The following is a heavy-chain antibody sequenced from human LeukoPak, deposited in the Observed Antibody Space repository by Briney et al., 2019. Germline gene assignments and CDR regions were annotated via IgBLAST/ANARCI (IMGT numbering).Heavy chain of an antibody. Sequence: GGSLRLSCAASGFTFSSYGMHWVRQAPGKGLEWVAVISYDGSNKYYADSVKGRFTISRDNSKNTLYLQMNSLRAEDTAVYYCAKDTYYYDFWGQGTLVTVSS. CDR1: GFTFSSYG. J-gene: IGHJ4*02. CDR3: AKDTYYYDF. CDR2: ISYDGSNK. D-gene: IGHD3/OR15-3a*01. V-gene: IGHV3-30*18.